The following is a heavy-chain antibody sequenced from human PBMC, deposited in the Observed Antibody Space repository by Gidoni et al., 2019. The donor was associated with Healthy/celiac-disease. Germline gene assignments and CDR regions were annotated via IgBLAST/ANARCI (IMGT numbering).Heavy chain of an antibody. Sequence: QVQLQESGPGLVKPSQTLSLTCTVSGGSISSGGYYWSWIRQHPGKGLEWIGYIYYSGSTYYNPSLKSRVTIAVDTSKNQFSLKLSSVTAADTAVYYCARDPLQGSLGGVPANYGMDVWGQGTTVTVSS. CDR3: ARDPLQGSLGGVPANYGMDV. CDR2: IYYSGST. J-gene: IGHJ6*02. D-gene: IGHD6-13*01. CDR1: GGSISSGGYY. V-gene: IGHV4-31*03.